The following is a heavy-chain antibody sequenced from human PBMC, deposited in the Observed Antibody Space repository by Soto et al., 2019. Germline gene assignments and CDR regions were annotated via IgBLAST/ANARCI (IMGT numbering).Heavy chain of an antibody. CDR1: GFTFSSYG. D-gene: IGHD6-19*01. J-gene: IGHJ4*02. CDR2: ISYDGSNK. CDR3: AKGGSRGWPWYLNF. Sequence: PGGSLRLSCAASGFTFSSYGMHWVRQAPGKGLEWVAVISYDGSNKYYADSVKGRFTISRDNSKNTLYLQMNSLRAEDTAVYYFAKGGSRGWPWYLNFWGQGTLVTVSS. V-gene: IGHV3-30*18.